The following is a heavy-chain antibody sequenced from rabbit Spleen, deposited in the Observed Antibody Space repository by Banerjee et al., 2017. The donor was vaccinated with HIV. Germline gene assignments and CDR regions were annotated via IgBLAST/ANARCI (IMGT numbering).Heavy chain of an antibody. Sequence: QEQLVESGGGLVQPEGSLTLICTASGFSFSSYYYMCWVRQAPGKGLEWIACINIATGKSVYASWAKGRFIMFRTSSTTVTLQMTSLTAADTATYFCARDSGSSFSTYGMDLWGQGTLVTVS. CDR2: INIATGKS. J-gene: IGHJ6*01. CDR3: ARDSGSSFSTYGMDL. D-gene: IGHD8-1*01. CDR1: GFSFSSYYY. V-gene: IGHV1S45*01.